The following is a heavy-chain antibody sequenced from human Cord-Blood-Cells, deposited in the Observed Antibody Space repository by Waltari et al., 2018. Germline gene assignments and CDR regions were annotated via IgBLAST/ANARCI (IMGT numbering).Heavy chain of an antibody. V-gene: IGHV3-9*01. Sequence: EVQLVESGGGLVQPGRSLRLSCAASGFTFADYAMHWVRQAPGKGLEWVSGISWNSGSIGYADSVKGRFTISRDNAKNSLYLQMNSLRAEDTALYYCAKDSNSSDAFDIWGQGTMVTVSS. CDR3: AKDSNSSDAFDI. D-gene: IGHD6-13*01. CDR2: ISWNSGSI. CDR1: GFTFADYA. J-gene: IGHJ3*02.